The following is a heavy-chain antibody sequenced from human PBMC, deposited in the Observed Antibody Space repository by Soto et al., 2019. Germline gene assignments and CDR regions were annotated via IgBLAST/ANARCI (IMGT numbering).Heavy chain of an antibody. CDR2: ISYDGSNK. D-gene: IGHD4-17*01. CDR3: AKPTGYFDY. Sequence: PGGSLRLSCAASGFTFSSYGMHWVRQAPGKGLEWVAVISYDGSNKYYADSVKGRFTISRDNSKNTLYLQMNSLRAEDTAVYYCAKPTGYFDYWGQGTLVTVSS. CDR1: GFTFSSYG. J-gene: IGHJ4*02. V-gene: IGHV3-30*18.